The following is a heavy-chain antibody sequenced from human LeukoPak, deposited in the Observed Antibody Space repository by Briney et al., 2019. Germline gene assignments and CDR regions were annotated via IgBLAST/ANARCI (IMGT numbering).Heavy chain of an antibody. Sequence: ASVKVSCKASGYTFASYGISWVRQAPGQGLEWMGWISAYNGNTNYAQKLQGRVTMTTDTSTSTAYMELRSPRSDDTAVYYCARVWGSSSWDYYYYMDVWGKGTTVTVSS. CDR1: GYTFASYG. D-gene: IGHD6-13*01. CDR3: ARVWGSSSWDYYYYMDV. CDR2: ISAYNGNT. J-gene: IGHJ6*03. V-gene: IGHV1-18*01.